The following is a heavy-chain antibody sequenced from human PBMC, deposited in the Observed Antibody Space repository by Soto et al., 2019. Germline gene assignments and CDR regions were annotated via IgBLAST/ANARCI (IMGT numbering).Heavy chain of an antibody. J-gene: IGHJ6*02. CDR2: IRSITDGGTT. CDR1: GFTFYKAT. V-gene: IGHV3-15*01. Sequence: GGSLRLSCAASGFTFYKATMSWVRQAPGKGLEWVGRIRSITDGGTTDDAAPVKGRFTISRDDSQNTLFLQMNSLKTEDTAVYYCTTAPTTVFYHGIDVWGQGTTVTAP. D-gene: IGHD4-4*01. CDR3: TTAPTTVFYHGIDV.